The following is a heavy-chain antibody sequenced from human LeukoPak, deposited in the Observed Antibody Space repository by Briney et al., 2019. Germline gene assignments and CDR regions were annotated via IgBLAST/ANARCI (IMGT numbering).Heavy chain of an antibody. D-gene: IGHD3-16*02. Sequence: SEALSLTSALSGDSIGSYYWTWIWPSPEKGLEWIGYIFYSGSTNYRPSLKSRVTISVDTSNNQFSLQLRSVTAADTAIYYCARGRARDGSYPWLDSWGQGTLVTVSS. CDR3: ARGRARDGSYPWLDS. CDR1: GDSIGSYY. CDR2: IFYSGST. J-gene: IGHJ5*01. V-gene: IGHV4-59*01.